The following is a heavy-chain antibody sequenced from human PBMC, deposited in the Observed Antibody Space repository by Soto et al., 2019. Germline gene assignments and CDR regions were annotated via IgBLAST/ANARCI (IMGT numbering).Heavy chain of an antibody. CDR1: GGTFSSYA. CDR3: ARDRGYCSSTSCESYYYYYGMDV. V-gene: IGHV1-69*06. Sequence: QVQLVQSGAEVKKPGSSVKVSCKASGGTFSSYAISLVRQAPGQGLEWMGGIIPIFGTANYAQKFQGRVTITADKSTSTAYMELSSLRSEDTAVYYCARDRGYCSSTSCESYYYYYGMDVWGQGTTVTVSS. D-gene: IGHD2-2*01. CDR2: IIPIFGTA. J-gene: IGHJ6*02.